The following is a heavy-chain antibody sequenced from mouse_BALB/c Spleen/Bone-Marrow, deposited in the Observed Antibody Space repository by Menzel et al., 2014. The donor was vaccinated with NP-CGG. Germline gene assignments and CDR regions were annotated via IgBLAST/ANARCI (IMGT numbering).Heavy chain of an antibody. J-gene: IGHJ2*01. CDR3: ARGGSNVDY. CDR2: IDISDSYT. Sequence: QVQLQQSGAELVMPGASVKMSCKASGQTFTDHWMHWVKQRPGQGLEWIGAIDISDSYTTYNQKFKGKATLTVDESSSTAYMQLSRLTSEDSAVYYCARGGSNVDYCGQGTPLTVSS. D-gene: IGHD1-1*02. V-gene: IGHV1-69*01. CDR1: GQTFTDHW.